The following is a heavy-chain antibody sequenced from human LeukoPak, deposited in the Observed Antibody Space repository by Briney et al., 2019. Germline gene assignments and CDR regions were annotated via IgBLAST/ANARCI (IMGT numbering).Heavy chain of an antibody. CDR2: INHSGST. V-gene: IGHV4-34*01. CDR3: ARRKRSGCSSTSCLLNWFDP. CDR1: GGSFSGYY. D-gene: IGHD2-2*01. Sequence: PSETLSLTCAVYGGSFSGYYWSWIRRPPGKGLEGIGEINHSGSTNYNPSVKSRVNISVDTSKNQFSLRLSSVTAADTAVYYCARRKRSGCSSTSCLLNWFDPWGQGTLVTVSS. J-gene: IGHJ5*02.